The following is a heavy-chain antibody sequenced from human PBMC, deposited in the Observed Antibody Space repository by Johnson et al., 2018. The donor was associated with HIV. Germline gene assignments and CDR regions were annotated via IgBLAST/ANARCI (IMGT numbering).Heavy chain of an antibody. D-gene: IGHD3-22*01. V-gene: IGHV3-7*04. CDR3: ARGPTYYYDSSGYWSDAFDI. CDR2: IKQDGSEK. CDR1: GFTFSSYW. Sequence: VQLVESGGGLVQPGGSLRLSCAASGFTFSSYWMSWVRQAPGKGLEWVANIKQDGSEKYYVDSVKGRFTISIDNAKNSLYLQMNSLRAEDTAVYYCARGPTYYYDSSGYWSDAFDIWGQGTMVTVSS. J-gene: IGHJ3*02.